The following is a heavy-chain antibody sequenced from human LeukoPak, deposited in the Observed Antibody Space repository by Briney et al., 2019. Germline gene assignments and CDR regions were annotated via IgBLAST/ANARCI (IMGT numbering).Heavy chain of an antibody. CDR3: AREVPSVSYYNDVDY. Sequence: GASVKVSCKASGYTFTSYYMHWVRQAPGQGLEWMGIINPSGGSTSYAQKFQGRVTMTRDTSTSTVYMELSSLRSEDTAVYYCAREVPSVSYYNDVDYWGQGTLVTVSS. J-gene: IGHJ4*02. CDR1: GYTFTSYY. CDR2: INPSGGST. D-gene: IGHD3-10*01. V-gene: IGHV1-46*01.